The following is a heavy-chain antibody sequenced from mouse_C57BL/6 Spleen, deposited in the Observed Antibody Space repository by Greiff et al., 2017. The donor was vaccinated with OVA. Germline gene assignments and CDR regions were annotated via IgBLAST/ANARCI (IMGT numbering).Heavy chain of an antibody. J-gene: IGHJ2*01. CDR1: GFTFNTYA. D-gene: IGHD2-2*01. Sequence: EVQGVESGGGLVQPKGSLKLSCAASGFTFNTYAMHWVRQAPGKGLEWVARIRSKSSNYATYYADSVKDRFTISRDDSQSMLYLQMNNLKTEDTAMYYCVREGLRRGVGYFDYWGQGTTLTVSS. CDR3: VREGLRRGVGYFDY. CDR2: IRSKSSNYAT. V-gene: IGHV10-3*01.